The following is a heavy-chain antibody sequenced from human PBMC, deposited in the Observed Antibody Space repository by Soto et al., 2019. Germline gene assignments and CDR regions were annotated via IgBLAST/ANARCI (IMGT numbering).Heavy chain of an antibody. Sequence: ALVKASCQGSGYTFTCHCMQWVRQAPGQGLEWMGYINASSGFTHYRQKFQGRVTMTRDTATSTVYMELSSLRSEDTAVYYCAREDCSSTSCYIQPYYYYGMDVWCQGTTVTVSS. CDR1: GYTFTCHC. J-gene: IGHJ6*02. D-gene: IGHD2-2*02. CDR2: INASSGFT. V-gene: IGHV1-46*01. CDR3: AREDCSSTSCYIQPYYYYGMDV.